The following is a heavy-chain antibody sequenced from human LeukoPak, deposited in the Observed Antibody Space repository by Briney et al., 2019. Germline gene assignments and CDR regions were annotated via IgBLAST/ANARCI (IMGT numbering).Heavy chain of an antibody. J-gene: IGHJ4*02. D-gene: IGHD6-19*01. CDR2: IYSGGST. V-gene: IGHV3-53*01. CDR1: GFTVSSNY. Sequence: GGSLRLSCAASGFTVSSNYMSWVRQAPGKGLEWVSVIYSGGSTYYADSVKGRFTISRDNSKNTLYLQMNSLRAEDTAVYYCARCLSYNGYSSGWPDYWGQGTLVTVSS. CDR3: ARCLSYNGYSSGWPDY.